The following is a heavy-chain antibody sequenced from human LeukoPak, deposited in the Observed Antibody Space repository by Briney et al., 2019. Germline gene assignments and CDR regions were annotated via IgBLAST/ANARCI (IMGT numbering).Heavy chain of an antibody. J-gene: IGHJ4*02. Sequence: GGSLRLSCAASGFAFSSYGMQWVRQAPGKGLKSVALIYYDGSNKNYADSVKGRFTISRDYFKNALYVEMNSLRAEDTAVYYCAREVGYFDYWGQGAPVSVSS. CDR1: GFAFSSYG. CDR3: AREVGYFDY. V-gene: IGHV3-33*01. CDR2: IYYDGSNK. D-gene: IGHD1-26*01.